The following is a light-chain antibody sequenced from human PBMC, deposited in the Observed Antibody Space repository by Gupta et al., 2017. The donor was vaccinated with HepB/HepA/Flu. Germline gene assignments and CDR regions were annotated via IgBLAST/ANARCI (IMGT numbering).Light chain of an antibody. CDR2: DAS. CDR1: QSVSSY. Sequence: EIVLTQSPATLSLSPGERATLSCRASQSVSSYLAWYQQKPGQAPRLLIYDASNRATGIPARFSGSGSGTDFTLTISSLEPEDFAVYYCQQRSNWPRSSFGQGTXLEIK. CDR3: QQRSNWPRSS. V-gene: IGKV3-11*01. J-gene: IGKJ2*04.